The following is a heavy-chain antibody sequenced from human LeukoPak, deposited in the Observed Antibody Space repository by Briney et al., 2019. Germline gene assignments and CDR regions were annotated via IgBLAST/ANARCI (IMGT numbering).Heavy chain of an antibody. CDR2: INHSGST. CDR1: GGSFSGYY. V-gene: IGHV4-34*01. CDR3: ARQVITFGGVIAKTLDY. Sequence: SETLSLTCAVYGGSFSGYYWSWIRQPPGKGLEWIGEINHSGSTNYNPSLKSRVTISVDTSKNQFSLKLSSVTAADTAVYYCARQVITFGGVIAKTLDYWGQGTLVTVSS. D-gene: IGHD3-16*02. J-gene: IGHJ4*02.